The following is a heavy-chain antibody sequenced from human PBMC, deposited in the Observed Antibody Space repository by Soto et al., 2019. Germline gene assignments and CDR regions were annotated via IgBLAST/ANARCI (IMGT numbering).Heavy chain of an antibody. Sequence: QVQLVQSGAEVKKPGASVKVSCKASGYTFTSYAISWVRQAPGQGLEWMGWISAYNGNTNYAQKFQGRVTMTTDTTKSTGQIELGGLEIDDTAVYYRAGEAPPADYWGQGTLVTVSS. J-gene: IGHJ4*02. V-gene: IGHV1-18*01. CDR1: GYTFTSYA. CDR3: AGEAPPADY. CDR2: ISAYNGNT.